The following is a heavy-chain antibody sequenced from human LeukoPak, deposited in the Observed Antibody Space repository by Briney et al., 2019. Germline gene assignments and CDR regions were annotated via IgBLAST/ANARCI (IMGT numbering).Heavy chain of an antibody. V-gene: IGHV4-59*08. CDR2: IYYSGST. Sequence: SETLSLTCTVSGGSFSSYYWSWIRQPPGKGLEWIGYIYYSGSTNYNPSLKGRVTISIDTSRNQFSLKLSSVTAADTAMYYCASEVVVPAALSAVNLWGQGTMVTVSS. J-gene: IGHJ3*01. CDR3: ASEVVVPAALSAVNL. D-gene: IGHD2-2*01. CDR1: GGSFSSYY.